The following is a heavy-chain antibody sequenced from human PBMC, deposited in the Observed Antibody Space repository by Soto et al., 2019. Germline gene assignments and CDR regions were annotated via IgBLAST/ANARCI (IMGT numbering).Heavy chain of an antibody. CDR3: ARGWPSGTGWFDP. D-gene: IGHD1-26*01. J-gene: IGHJ5*02. CDR1: GYTFTGYY. CDR2: INPNSGGT. V-gene: IGHV1-2*02. Sequence: ASVKVSCKASGYTFTGYYMHWVRQAPGQGLEWMGWINPNSGGTNYAQKFQGRVTMTRDTSISTAYMELGRLRSDDTAVYYCARGWPSGTGWFDPWGQGTLVTVSS.